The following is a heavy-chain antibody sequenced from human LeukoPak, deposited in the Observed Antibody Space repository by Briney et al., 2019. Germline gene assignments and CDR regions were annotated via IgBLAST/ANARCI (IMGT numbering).Heavy chain of an antibody. CDR1: GDSVSSNSAA. CDR3: ARGDAPGGIYYYAMDV. CDR2: TYYRPKWYN. D-gene: IGHD1-14*01. Sequence: SQTLSLTCAISGDSVSSNSAAWNWIRQSPSRGLEWLGRTYYRPKWYNDYAVSVKSRMKINPDTSKNQFSLQLNSVTPEDTAVYYCARGDAPGGIYYYAMDVWGQGTTVTVSS. J-gene: IGHJ6*02. V-gene: IGHV6-1*01.